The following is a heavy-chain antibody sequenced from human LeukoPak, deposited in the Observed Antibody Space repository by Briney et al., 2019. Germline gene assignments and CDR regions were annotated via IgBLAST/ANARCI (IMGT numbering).Heavy chain of an antibody. V-gene: IGHV4-30-4*01. D-gene: IGHD4-17*01. CDR2: IYYSGST. CDR3: ARVGDYGDYTNY. J-gene: IGHJ4*02. Sequence: SQTLSLTCTVSGGSISSGDYYWSWIRQPPGKGLEWIGYIYYSGSTYYNPSLKSRVTISVDTSKNQFSLKLSSVTAADTAVYYCARVGDYGDYTNYWGQGTLVTVSS. CDR1: GGSISSGDYY.